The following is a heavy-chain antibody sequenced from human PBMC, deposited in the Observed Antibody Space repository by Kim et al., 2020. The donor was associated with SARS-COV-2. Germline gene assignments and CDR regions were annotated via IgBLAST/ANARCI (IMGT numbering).Heavy chain of an antibody. CDR3: AKEGDYYGSGSYYNGYFDL. V-gene: IGHV3-30*02. Sequence: GRFTISRDNSKNTLYLQMNSLRAEDTAVYYCAKEGDYYGSGSYYNGYFDLWGRGTLVTVSS. D-gene: IGHD3-10*01. J-gene: IGHJ2*01.